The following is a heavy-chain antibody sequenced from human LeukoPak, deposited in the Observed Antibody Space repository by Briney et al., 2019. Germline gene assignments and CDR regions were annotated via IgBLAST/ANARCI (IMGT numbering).Heavy chain of an antibody. V-gene: IGHV3-30-3*01. CDR2: ISYDGSNK. Sequence: RSGGSLRLSCAASGFTFSSYAMHWVRQAPGKWLEWVAVISYDGSNKYYADSVKDRFTISRDNSKNTLYLQMNSMRAEDTAVYYCARDSRITMVRGVTSWGMDVWGQGTTVTVSS. CDR1: GFTFSSYA. J-gene: IGHJ6*02. D-gene: IGHD3-10*01. CDR3: ARDSRITMVRGVTSWGMDV.